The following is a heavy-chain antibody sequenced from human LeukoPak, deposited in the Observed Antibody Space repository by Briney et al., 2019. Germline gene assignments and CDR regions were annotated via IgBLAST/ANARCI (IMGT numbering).Heavy chain of an antibody. J-gene: IGHJ6*02. CDR1: GFTFSSYG. Sequence: GGSLRLSCAASGFTFSSYGMHWVRQAPGKGLEWEAVIWYDGSNKYYADSVKGRFTISRDNSKNTLYLQMNSLRAEDTAVYYCAREIAAAGGPYYYYGMDVWGQGTTVTVSS. V-gene: IGHV3-33*01. CDR3: AREIAAAGGPYYYYGMDV. CDR2: IWYDGSNK. D-gene: IGHD6-13*01.